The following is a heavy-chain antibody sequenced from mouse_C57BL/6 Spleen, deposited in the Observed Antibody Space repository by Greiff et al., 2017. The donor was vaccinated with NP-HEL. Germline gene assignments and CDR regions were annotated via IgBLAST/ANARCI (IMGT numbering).Heavy chain of an antibody. Sequence: QVQLQQPGAELVRPGSSVKLSCKASGYTFTSYWMHWVKQRPIQGLEWIGNIDPSDSETHYNQKFKDKATLTVDKSSSTAYMQLSSLASEDSAVYYGASSSSASWFAYWGQGTLVTVSA. J-gene: IGHJ3*01. CDR3: ASSSSASWFAY. V-gene: IGHV1-52*01. D-gene: IGHD1-1*01. CDR1: GYTFTSYW. CDR2: IDPSDSET.